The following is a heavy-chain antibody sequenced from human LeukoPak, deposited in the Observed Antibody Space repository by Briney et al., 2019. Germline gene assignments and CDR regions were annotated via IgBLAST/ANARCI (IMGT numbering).Heavy chain of an antibody. CDR3: AKAQMVVAATRFDY. V-gene: IGHV3-30*04. Sequence: GGSLRLSCAASGFTLSSYAMHWVRQAPGKGLEWVAVISYDGSNKYYADSVKGRFTISRDNSKNTLYLQMNSLRAEDTAVYYCAKAQMVVAATRFDYWGQGTLVTVSS. CDR2: ISYDGSNK. J-gene: IGHJ4*02. D-gene: IGHD2-15*01. CDR1: GFTLSSYA.